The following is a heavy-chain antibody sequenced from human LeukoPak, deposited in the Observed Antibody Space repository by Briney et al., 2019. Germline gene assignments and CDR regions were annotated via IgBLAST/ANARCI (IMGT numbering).Heavy chain of an antibody. Sequence: PGESLKISCKGSGYNFANSWIGWVRQMPGKGLEWMGIIYPGDSDTRYSPSFQGQVSISVDESVSTTYLQWSSLKVSDTAMYYCARQYGRPFDYWGQGTLVTVSS. J-gene: IGHJ4*02. D-gene: IGHD4-17*01. CDR1: GYNFANSW. CDR2: IYPGDSDT. CDR3: ARQYGRPFDY. V-gene: IGHV5-51*01.